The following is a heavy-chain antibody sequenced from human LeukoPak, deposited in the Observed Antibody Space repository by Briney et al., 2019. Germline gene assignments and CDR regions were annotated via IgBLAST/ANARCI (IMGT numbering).Heavy chain of an antibody. CDR3: ARAGYGDYGSDY. CDR2: IIPIFGTA. CDR1: GGTFSSYA. Sequence: SVKVSCKASGGTFSSYAISWVRQAPGQGLEWMGGIIPIFGTANYAQKFQGRVTITADKSTSTAYMELSSLRSEDTAVYYCARAGYGDYGSDYWGQGTLVTVSS. J-gene: IGHJ4*02. D-gene: IGHD4-17*01. V-gene: IGHV1-69*06.